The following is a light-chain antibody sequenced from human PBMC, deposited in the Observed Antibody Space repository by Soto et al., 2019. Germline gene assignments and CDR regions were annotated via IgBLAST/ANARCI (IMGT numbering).Light chain of an antibody. J-gene: IGKJ2*01. Sequence: EIVLTQSPGTLSLSPGERATLSCRASQSVSSSYLAWYLQKPGQAPRLLIYGASSRATGIPDRFSGSGSGTDLTLTISRLEPEDFAVYYCQQYGSSPPNTFGQGTKLEIK. V-gene: IGKV3-20*01. CDR1: QSVSSSY. CDR2: GAS. CDR3: QQYGSSPPNT.